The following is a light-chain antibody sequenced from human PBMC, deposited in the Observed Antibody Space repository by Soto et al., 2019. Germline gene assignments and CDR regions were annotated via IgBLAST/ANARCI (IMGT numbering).Light chain of an antibody. Sequence: EIVLTQSPATLSLSPGERATLSCRTSQSVSGRLAWYQQKPGQAPRLLIYDASNRATGIPARFSGSGSGTDFALTISSQEPEDFGVYYCQQRSNWALSFGGGSKVEIK. V-gene: IGKV3-11*01. CDR1: QSVSGR. CDR3: QQRSNWALS. CDR2: DAS. J-gene: IGKJ4*02.